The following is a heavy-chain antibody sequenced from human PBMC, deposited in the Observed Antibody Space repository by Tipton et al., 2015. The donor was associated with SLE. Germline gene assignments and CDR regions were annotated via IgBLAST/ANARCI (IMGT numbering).Heavy chain of an antibody. Sequence: TLSLTCTVSGGSISSGSYYWSWIRQPAGKGLECIGRIYPSGSTDYNPSLKSRVTISVDTSKNQFSLKLSSVTAADTAVYYCARQGWSLRFDYWGQGTLVTVSS. V-gene: IGHV4-61*02. D-gene: IGHD4-17*01. CDR1: GGSISSGSYY. CDR2: IYPSGST. J-gene: IGHJ4*02. CDR3: ARQGWSLRFDY.